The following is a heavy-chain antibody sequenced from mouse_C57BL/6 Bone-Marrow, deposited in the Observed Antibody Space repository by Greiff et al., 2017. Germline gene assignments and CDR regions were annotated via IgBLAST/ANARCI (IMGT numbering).Heavy chain of an antibody. CDR1: GYTFTSYG. V-gene: IGHV1-81*01. CDR3: ARSTVVAPQYWYCDV. CDR2: IYPRSGNT. J-gene: IGHJ1*03. Sequence: QVQLQQSGAELARPGASVKLSCKASGYTFTSYGISWVKQRTGQGLEWIGEIYPRSGNTYYNEKFKGKATLTADKSSSTAYMELRSLTSEDSAVYFCARSTVVAPQYWYCDVWGTGTTVTVSS. D-gene: IGHD1-1*01.